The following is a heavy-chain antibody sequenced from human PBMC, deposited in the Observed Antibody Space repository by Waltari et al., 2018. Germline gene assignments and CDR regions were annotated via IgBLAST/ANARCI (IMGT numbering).Heavy chain of an antibody. Sequence: QVQLQESGPGLVKPSETLSLTCAISVDSVSSYYWTWIRQPPGKGLEWLGSVYYSGSSNYSPSLKSRVTISVDTSRNQFSLKLSSVTAADTAIYYCARLNDISGYYYFDYWGQGALVTVSS. CDR3: ARLNDISGYYYFDY. J-gene: IGHJ4*02. V-gene: IGHV4-59*02. D-gene: IGHD3-22*01. CDR1: VDSVSSYY. CDR2: VYYSGSS.